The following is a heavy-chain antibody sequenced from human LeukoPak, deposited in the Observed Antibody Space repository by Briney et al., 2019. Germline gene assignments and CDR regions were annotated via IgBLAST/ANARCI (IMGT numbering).Heavy chain of an antibody. CDR1: GGTFSSYA. CDR3: ARARDGYNSWNFDY. Sequence: GSSVKVSCKASGGTFSSYAISWVRQAPGQGLEWMGRIIPIFGTANYAQKFQGRVTITTDESTSTAYMELSSLRSEDTAVYYRARARDGYNSWNFDYWGQGTLVTVSS. V-gene: IGHV1-69*05. J-gene: IGHJ4*02. CDR2: IIPIFGTA. D-gene: IGHD5-24*01.